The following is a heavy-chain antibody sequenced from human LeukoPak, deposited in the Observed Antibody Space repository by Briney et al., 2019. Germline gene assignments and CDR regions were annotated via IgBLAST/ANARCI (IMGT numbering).Heavy chain of an antibody. Sequence: ASVKVSCKASGYTFTSYAMHWVRQAPGQRLEWMGWINAGNGNTKYSQKFQGRVTITRDTSASTAYMELSSLRSEDTAVYYCARDAQTYRYGSGKAFDYWGQGTLVTVSS. V-gene: IGHV1-3*01. CDR2: INAGNGNT. D-gene: IGHD3-10*01. CDR3: ARDAQTYRYGSGKAFDY. J-gene: IGHJ4*02. CDR1: GYTFTSYA.